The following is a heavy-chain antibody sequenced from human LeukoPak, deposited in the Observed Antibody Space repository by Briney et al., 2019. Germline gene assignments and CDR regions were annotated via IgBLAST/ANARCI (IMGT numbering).Heavy chain of an antibody. CDR1: GGSVSSRSYY. CDR3: ARQQYSSGWTYYSDY. V-gene: IGHV4-39*01. Sequence: SGTLSLTCTVSGGSVSSRSYYWGWIRQPPGKGLEWIGNIYSSGSTSYNPSLESRVTISVDTSKNQFSLKLSSVTAADTAVYYCARQQYSSGWTYYSDYWGQGTLVTVSS. D-gene: IGHD6-19*01. CDR2: IYSSGST. J-gene: IGHJ4*02.